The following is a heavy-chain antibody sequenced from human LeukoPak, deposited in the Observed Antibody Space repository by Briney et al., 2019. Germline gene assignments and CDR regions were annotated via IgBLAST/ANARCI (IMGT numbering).Heavy chain of an antibody. D-gene: IGHD5-18*01. CDR2: ISAYNGNT. V-gene: IGHV1-18*01. J-gene: IGHJ4*02. Sequence: AASVKVSCKASGYTFTNNGISWVRQAPGQGFEWMGWISAYNGNTNYAQKFQGRVSMTTDTSTRTAYMELTSLTSDDTAVYYCARVRGYSYGDFDCWGQGTLVTVSS. CDR3: ARVRGYSYGDFDC. CDR1: GYTFTNNG.